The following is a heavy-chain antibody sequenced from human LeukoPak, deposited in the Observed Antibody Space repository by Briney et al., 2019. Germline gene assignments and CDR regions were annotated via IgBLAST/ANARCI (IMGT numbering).Heavy chain of an antibody. CDR2: INTNRGGT. V-gene: IGHV1-2*02. J-gene: IGHJ6*03. Sequence: ASVKVSCKASGYTFTGYYVHWVRRAPGQGLEWRGWINTNRGGTNYAQKFQGRVTMTRYTSISAASMELSMLISDDTAVYYCASDNWGYYYIDVWGKGTTVIVSS. D-gene: IGHD3-16*01. CDR3: ASDNWGYYYIDV. CDR1: GYTFTGYY.